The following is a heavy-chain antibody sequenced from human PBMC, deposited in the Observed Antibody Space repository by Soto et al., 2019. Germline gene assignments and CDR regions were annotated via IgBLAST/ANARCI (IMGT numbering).Heavy chain of an antibody. CDR2: INPNSGGT. D-gene: IGHD3-22*01. V-gene: IGHV1-2*04. Sequence: GASVKVSCKASGYTFTGYYMHWVRQAPGQGLEWMGWINPNSGGTNYAQKFQGWVTMTRDTSISTAYMELSRLRSDDTAVYYCARAIGYYDSSGHHRGAFDIWGQGTMVTVSS. J-gene: IGHJ3*02. CDR1: GYTFTGYY. CDR3: ARAIGYYDSSGHHRGAFDI.